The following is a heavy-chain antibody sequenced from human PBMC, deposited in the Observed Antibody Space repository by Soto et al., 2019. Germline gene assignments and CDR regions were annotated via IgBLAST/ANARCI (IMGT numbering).Heavy chain of an antibody. V-gene: IGHV3-48*01. Sequence: PGGSLRLSCAASGFTFSTYNMNWVRQAPGKGLEWVSYISTSSNTIYYADSVEGRFTISRDDAKNSLYLRMNSLRAEDTAVYYCASPYSNSSSSPYYWGQGTLVTVSS. CDR2: ISTSSNTI. CDR3: ASPYSNSSSSPYY. J-gene: IGHJ4*02. D-gene: IGHD6-6*01. CDR1: GFTFSTYN.